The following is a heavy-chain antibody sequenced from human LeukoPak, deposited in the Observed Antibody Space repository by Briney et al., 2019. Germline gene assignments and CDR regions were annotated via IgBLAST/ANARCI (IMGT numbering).Heavy chain of an antibody. CDR2: ISGSGDST. CDR3: AKDPKYSGSPYYFDY. D-gene: IGHD1-26*01. Sequence: GGSLRLSCAASGFTFSNYAMNWVRQAPGKGLEWVSAISGSGDSTYYADSVKGRFTISRDNSKNTVYLQMNSLGAEDTAVYYCAKDPKYSGSPYYFDYWGQGTLVTVSS. J-gene: IGHJ4*02. V-gene: IGHV3-23*01. CDR1: GFTFSNYA.